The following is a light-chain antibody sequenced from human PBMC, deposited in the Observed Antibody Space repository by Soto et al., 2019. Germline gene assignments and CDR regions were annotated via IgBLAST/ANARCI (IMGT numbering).Light chain of an antibody. Sequence: DIQMTQSPSSLSASVGDRVTITCRASQGISNYFAWYQQKPGKVPKLLIYAAFTLQSGVPSRFSGSGSGTDFTLTISSLQPEDVATYYCQTYNNAPRTSGQGTKVEIK. J-gene: IGKJ1*01. V-gene: IGKV1-27*01. CDR2: AAF. CDR1: QGISNY. CDR3: QTYNNAPRT.